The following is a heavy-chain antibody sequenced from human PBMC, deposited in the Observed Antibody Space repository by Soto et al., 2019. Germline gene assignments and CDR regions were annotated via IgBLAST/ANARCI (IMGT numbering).Heavy chain of an antibody. D-gene: IGHD3-10*01. J-gene: IGHJ6*02. CDR3: ARARRGFGELGDYYGMDV. CDR2: IYYSGST. V-gene: IGHV4-31*03. CDR1: GGSISSGGYY. Sequence: KSSETLSLTCTVSGGSISSGGYYWSWIRQHPGKGLEWIGYIYYSGSTYYNPSLKSRVTISVDTSKNQFSLKLSSVTAADTAVYYCARARRGFGELGDYYGMDVWGQGTTVTVSS.